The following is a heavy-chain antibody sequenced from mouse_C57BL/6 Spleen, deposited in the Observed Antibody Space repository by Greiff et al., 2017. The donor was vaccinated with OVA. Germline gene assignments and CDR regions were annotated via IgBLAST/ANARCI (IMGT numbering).Heavy chain of an antibody. CDR2: ISYDGSN. Sequence: ESGPGLVKPSQSLSLTCSVTGYSITSGYYWNWIRQFPGNKLEWMGYISYDGSNNYNPSLKNRISITRDTSKNQFFLKLNSVTTEDTATYYCARLGGDGNFDYWGQGTTLTVSS. CDR1: GYSITSGYY. V-gene: IGHV3-6*01. CDR3: ARLGGDGNFDY. J-gene: IGHJ2*01. D-gene: IGHD3-3*01.